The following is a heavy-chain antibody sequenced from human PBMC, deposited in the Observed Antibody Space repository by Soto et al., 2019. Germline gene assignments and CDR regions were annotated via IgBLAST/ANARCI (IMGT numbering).Heavy chain of an antibody. D-gene: IGHD2-21*01. CDR2: INSDGSST. CDR1: GFTFSSYW. Sequence: EVPLVESGGGLVQPGGSLRLSCATSGFTFSSYWMHWVRQAPGKGLVWVSRINSDGSSTSYADSVKGRFTISRDNAKNTLYLQMNSLRAEDTAVYYCARDPSSQIAIRDYWGQGTLVTVSS. V-gene: IGHV3-74*01. J-gene: IGHJ4*02. CDR3: ARDPSSQIAIRDY.